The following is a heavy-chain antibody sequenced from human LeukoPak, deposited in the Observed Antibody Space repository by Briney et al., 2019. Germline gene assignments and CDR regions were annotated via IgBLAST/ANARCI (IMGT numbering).Heavy chain of an antibody. D-gene: IGHD1-26*01. Sequence: GASVKVSCKASGYTFTRYAMNWVRQAPGQGLEWMGWINTNTGNPTYAQGFRGRLIFSLDTSVNTAYLLISSLKAEDTAVYYCARDGGGTHYFGMDVWGQGTTVTVSS. V-gene: IGHV7-4-1*02. J-gene: IGHJ6*02. CDR1: GYTFTRYA. CDR3: ARDGGGTHYFGMDV. CDR2: INTNTGNP.